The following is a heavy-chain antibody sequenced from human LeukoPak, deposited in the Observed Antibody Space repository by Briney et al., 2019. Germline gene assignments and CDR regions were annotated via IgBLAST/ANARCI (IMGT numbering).Heavy chain of an antibody. CDR3: AKDSNKVITMVRGAVDYYYMDV. V-gene: IGHV3-9*01. CDR2: ISWNSGSI. D-gene: IGHD3-10*01. J-gene: IGHJ6*03. Sequence: SLRLSCAASGFTFDDYAMHWVRQAPGKGLEWVSGISWNSGSIGYADSVKGRFTISRDNAKNSLYLQMNSLRAEDTALYYCAKDSNKVITMVRGAVDYYYMDVWGKGTTVTISS. CDR1: GFTFDDYA.